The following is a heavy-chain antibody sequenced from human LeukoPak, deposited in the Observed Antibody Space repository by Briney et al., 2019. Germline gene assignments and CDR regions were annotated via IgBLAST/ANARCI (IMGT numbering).Heavy chain of an antibody. D-gene: IGHD2-15*01. CDR3: AKVVVATGGDY. CDR1: GFTFSSYG. Sequence: GGSLRLSCAASGFTFSSYGMSWVRQAPGKGLEWVSAISGRGGSTYYADSVKGRFTISRDNSKNTLYLQMNSLRAEDTAVYYCAKVVVATGGDYWGQGTLVTVSS. V-gene: IGHV3-23*01. CDR2: ISGRGGST. J-gene: IGHJ4*02.